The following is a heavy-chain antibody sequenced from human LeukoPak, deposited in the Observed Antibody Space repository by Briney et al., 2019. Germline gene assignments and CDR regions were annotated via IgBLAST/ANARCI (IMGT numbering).Heavy chain of an antibody. D-gene: IGHD3-10*01. J-gene: IGHJ4*02. CDR1: GFSFNSYP. CDR3: ARPDDSESFYRANHY. V-gene: IGHV3-30*04. CDR2: ISNDGNNK. Sequence: PGGSLRLSCAASGFSFNSYPMHWVRRAPGKGLEWVAVISNDGNNKYYADSVKGRFTISRDNSSNTLSLQMNGLRVEDTAVYYCARPDDSESFYRANHYWGRGTLVTVS.